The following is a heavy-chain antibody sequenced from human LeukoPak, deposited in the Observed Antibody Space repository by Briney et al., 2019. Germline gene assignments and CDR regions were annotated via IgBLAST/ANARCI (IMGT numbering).Heavy chain of an antibody. CDR1: GFTFSSYA. CDR2: ISGSGGST. D-gene: IGHD2-2*01. Sequence: GGSLRLSCAASGFTFSSYAMSWVRQAPGKGLEWVSAISGSGGSTYYAASVKGRFTISRDNSKNTLYLQMNSLRAEDTAVYYCAKDSLGYCSSTSYATCLDYFDYWGQGTLVTVSS. J-gene: IGHJ4*02. V-gene: IGHV3-23*01. CDR3: AKDSLGYCSSTSYATCLDYFDY.